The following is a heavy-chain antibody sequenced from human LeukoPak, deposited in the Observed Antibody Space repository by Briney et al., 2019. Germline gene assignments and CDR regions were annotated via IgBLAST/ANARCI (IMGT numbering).Heavy chain of an antibody. J-gene: IGHJ4*02. Sequence: GASVKVSCKTSGYSFTSYPIHWLRQAPGQSLEWMGWINAGQTNMRYSQKFQGRVTITRDISANTAYMELSSLTSEDTAMYYCARGGPFEDSTRWYFKGGHDYWGQGTLVTVSS. V-gene: IGHV1-3*01. CDR3: ARGGPFEDSTRWYFKGGHDY. D-gene: IGHD6-13*01. CDR1: GYSFTSYP. CDR2: INAGQTNM.